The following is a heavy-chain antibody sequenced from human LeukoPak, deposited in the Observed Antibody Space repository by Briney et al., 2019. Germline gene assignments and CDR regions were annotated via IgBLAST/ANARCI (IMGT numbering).Heavy chain of an antibody. J-gene: IGHJ3*02. D-gene: IGHD6-19*01. CDR3: AAGNAYSSGWHLGYAFDI. Sequence: ASVKVSCKASGFTFTSSAMQWVRQARGQRLEWIGWIVVGSGNTDYAQKFQERVTITRDMSTSTAYMELSSLRSEDTAVYYCAAGNAYSSGWHLGYAFDIWGQGTMVTVSS. CDR1: GFTFTSSA. CDR2: IVVGSGNT. V-gene: IGHV1-58*02.